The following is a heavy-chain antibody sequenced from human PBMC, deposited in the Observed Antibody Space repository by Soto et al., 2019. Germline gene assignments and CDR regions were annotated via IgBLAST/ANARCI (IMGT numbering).Heavy chain of an antibody. V-gene: IGHV4-59*08. J-gene: IGHJ6*02. CDR1: GGSISSYY. Sequence: ASETLSLTCTVSGGSISSYYWSWIRQPPGKGLEWIGYIYYSGSTNYNPSLKSRVTISVDTSKNQFSLKLSSVTAADTAVYYCARLRDSGHYGMDVWGQGTTVTVSS. CDR2: IYYSGST. D-gene: IGHD5-12*01. CDR3: ARLRDSGHYGMDV.